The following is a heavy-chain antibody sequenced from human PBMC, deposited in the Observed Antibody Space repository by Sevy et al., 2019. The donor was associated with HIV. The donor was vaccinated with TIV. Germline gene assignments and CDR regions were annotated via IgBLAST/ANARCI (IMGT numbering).Heavy chain of an antibody. D-gene: IGHD3-22*01. Sequence: GGSLRLSCAASGFTFSSYGMHWVRQAPGKGLEWVAFIRYDGSNKYYAHSVKGRFTISRDNSKNTLYLQMNSLRAEDTAVYYCAKEVGDSSGYYYVVYYYYGMDVWGQGTTVTVSS. CDR2: IRYDGSNK. J-gene: IGHJ6*02. CDR3: AKEVGDSSGYYYVVYYYYGMDV. CDR1: GFTFSSYG. V-gene: IGHV3-30*02.